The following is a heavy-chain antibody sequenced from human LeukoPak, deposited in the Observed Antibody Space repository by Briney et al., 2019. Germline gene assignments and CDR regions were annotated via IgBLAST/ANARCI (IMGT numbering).Heavy chain of an antibody. CDR2: INPNSGGT. Sequence: GASVKVSCKASGYTFTGYYMHWVRQAPGQGLEWMGWINPNSGGTNYAQKFQGRVTMTTDTSTSTAYMELRSLRSDNTAVYYCARDSPGAWGHAFDIWGQGAMVTVSS. CDR1: GYTFTGYY. V-gene: IGHV1-2*02. D-gene: IGHD3-16*01. J-gene: IGHJ3*02. CDR3: ARDSPGAWGHAFDI.